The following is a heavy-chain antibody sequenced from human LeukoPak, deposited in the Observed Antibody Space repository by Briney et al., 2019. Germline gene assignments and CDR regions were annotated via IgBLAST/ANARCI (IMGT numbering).Heavy chain of an antibody. Sequence: TGGSLRLSCAAPGFTFSSYGMSWVRQAPGKGLEWVSYISSSSSTIYYADSVKGRFTISRDNAKNSLYLQMNSLRAEDTAVYYCARVQSGDSSGYYLTSYYYYYMDVWGKGTTVTISS. CDR1: GFTFSSYG. CDR3: ARVQSGDSSGYYLTSYYYYYMDV. V-gene: IGHV3-48*01. J-gene: IGHJ6*03. CDR2: ISSSSSTI. D-gene: IGHD3-22*01.